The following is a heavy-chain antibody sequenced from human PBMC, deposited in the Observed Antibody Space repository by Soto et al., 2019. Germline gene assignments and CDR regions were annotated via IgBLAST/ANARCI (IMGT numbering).Heavy chain of an antibody. CDR2: IYTGGST. CDR3: ARASVGPPGGGSWIMPFDY. D-gene: IGHD2-15*01. Sequence: PSETLALTCTVSGGSISNYYLSWIRQPAGKGLEWTGRIYTGGSTNYNPSLKSRVTMSTDTSKNQFSLRLTSVTAADTAVYYCARASVGPPGGGSWIMPFDYWGQGALVTVSS. V-gene: IGHV4-4*07. CDR1: GGSISNYY. J-gene: IGHJ4*02.